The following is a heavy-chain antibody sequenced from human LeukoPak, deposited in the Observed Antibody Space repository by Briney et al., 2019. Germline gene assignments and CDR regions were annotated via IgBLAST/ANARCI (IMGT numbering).Heavy chain of an antibody. CDR2: INHSGST. J-gene: IGHJ4*02. D-gene: IGHD3-10*01. Sequence: SETLSLTCAVYGGSFSGYYWSWIRQPPGKGLEWIGEINHSGSTNYNPSLKSRVTISVDTSKNQFSLKLSSVTAADTAVYYCARDEYYYGSGSYYYFDYWGQGTLVTVSS. V-gene: IGHV4-34*01. CDR3: ARDEYYYGSGSYYYFDY. CDR1: GGSFSGYY.